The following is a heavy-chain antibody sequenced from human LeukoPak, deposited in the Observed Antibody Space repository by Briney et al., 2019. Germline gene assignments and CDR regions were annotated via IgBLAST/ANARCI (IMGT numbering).Heavy chain of an antibody. Sequence: GGSLRLSCAASGFTFSSYSMNWFRQAPGKGLEWISSISSNNDYIYYADSVKGRFTISRDNAKNSLFLQMNGLRAEDTAVYYCARVAVAAAGTDYWGQGTLVTVSS. CDR2: ISSNNDYI. D-gene: IGHD6-13*01. J-gene: IGHJ4*02. V-gene: IGHV3-21*01. CDR3: ARVAVAAAGTDY. CDR1: GFTFSSYS.